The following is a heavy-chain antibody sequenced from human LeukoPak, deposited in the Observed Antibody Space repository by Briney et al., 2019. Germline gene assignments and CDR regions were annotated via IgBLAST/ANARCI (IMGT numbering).Heavy chain of an antibody. D-gene: IGHD5-12*01. CDR3: ARAHSGYDYRIDY. V-gene: IGHV4-30-4*02. CDR2: IYYSGST. CDR1: GGSISSGDYY. Sequence: SETLSLTCTVSGGSISSGDYYWSWIRQPPGKGLEWIGYIYYSGSTYYNPSLKSRVTFSVDTSKNQFSLKLSSVTAADTAVYYRARAHSGYDYRIDYWGQGTLVTVSS. J-gene: IGHJ4*02.